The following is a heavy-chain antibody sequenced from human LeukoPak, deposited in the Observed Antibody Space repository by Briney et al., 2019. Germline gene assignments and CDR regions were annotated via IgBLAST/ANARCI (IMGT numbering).Heavy chain of an antibody. V-gene: IGHV3-23*01. CDR1: GFTFSNYA. CDR3: ARRDDYNYHYYYMDV. D-gene: IGHD5-24*01. Sequence: PGGSLRLSCAASGFTFSNYAINWVRQAPGKGLEWISTISSSGVTTYYADSVKGRFTISRDNSKNTLYLQMNSLRVEDTAVYYCARRDDYNYHYYYMDVWGKGTTVTVSS. CDR2: ISSSGVTT. J-gene: IGHJ6*03.